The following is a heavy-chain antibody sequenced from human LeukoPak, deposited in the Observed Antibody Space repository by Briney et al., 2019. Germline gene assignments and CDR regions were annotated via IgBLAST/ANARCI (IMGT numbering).Heavy chain of an antibody. V-gene: IGHV4-59*01. D-gene: IGHD4-17*01. CDR2: IYYSGST. CDR1: GGSISSYY. Sequence: SETLSLTCTVSGGSISSYYWSWIRQPPGKGLGWIGYIYYSGSTNYNPSLKSRVTISVDTSKNQFSLKLSSVTAADTAVYYCARGSPTGYYYMDVWGKGTTVTVSS. J-gene: IGHJ6*03. CDR3: ARGSPTGYYYMDV.